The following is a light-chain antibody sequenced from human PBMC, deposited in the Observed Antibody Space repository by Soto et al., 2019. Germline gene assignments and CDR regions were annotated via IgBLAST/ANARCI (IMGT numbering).Light chain of an antibody. CDR1: TNDIGRYNY. J-gene: IGLJ3*02. CDR3: TSYTSSSRWV. Sequence: QSVLTQPASVSGSPGQSTTISCTGATNDIGRYNYVSWFQQHPGKAPKLMIYEVSNRPSGVSHRFSGSKSGNTASLSISGLQAEDEADYYCTSYTSSSRWVFGGGTKVTVL. CDR2: EVS. V-gene: IGLV2-14*01.